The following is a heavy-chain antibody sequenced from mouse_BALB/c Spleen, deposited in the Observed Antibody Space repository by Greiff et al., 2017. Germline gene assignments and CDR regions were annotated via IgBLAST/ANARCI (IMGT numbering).Heavy chain of an antibody. J-gene: IGHJ3*01. D-gene: IGHD4-1*02. CDR2: ISSGSSTI. CDR3: ARSDPTGTGFAY. Sequence: EVQVVESGGGLVQPGGSRKLSCAASGFTFSSFGMHWVRQAPEKGLEWVAYISSGSSTIYYADTVKGRFTISRDNPKNTLFLQMTSLRSEDTAMYYCARSDPTGTGFAYWGQGTLVTVSA. CDR1: GFTFSSFG. V-gene: IGHV5-17*02.